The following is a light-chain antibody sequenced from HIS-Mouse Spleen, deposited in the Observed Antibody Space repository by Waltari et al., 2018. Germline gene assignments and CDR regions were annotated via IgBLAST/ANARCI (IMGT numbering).Light chain of an antibody. V-gene: IGLV2-23*01. CDR3: CSYAGSSTWV. CDR1: SSDVGSYNL. Sequence: QSALTQPASVSGSPGQSITISCTGTSSDVGSYNLVSWYQQHPGEAPKRMVYEGSKRPSVVANRVSGSKSGNTASLTISGLQAEDEADYYCCSYAGSSTWVFGGGTKLTVL. CDR2: EGS. J-gene: IGLJ3*02.